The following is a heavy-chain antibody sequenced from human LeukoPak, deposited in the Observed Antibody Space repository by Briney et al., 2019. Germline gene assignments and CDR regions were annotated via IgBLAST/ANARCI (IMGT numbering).Heavy chain of an antibody. CDR2: ITAYNDNT. CDR1: GYTFTSSG. J-gene: IGHJ6*03. V-gene: IGHV1-18*01. Sequence: ASVKVSCKASGYTFTSSGISWVRQAPGQGLEWMGWITAYNDNTDYAQELPGRVTMTTDTSTSTAYMELRSLRSDDTAVYYCARAGYYYYMDVWGKGTTVTVSS. CDR3: ARAGYYYYMDV.